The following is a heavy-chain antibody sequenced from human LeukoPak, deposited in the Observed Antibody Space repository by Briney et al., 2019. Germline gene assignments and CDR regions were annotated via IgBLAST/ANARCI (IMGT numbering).Heavy chain of an antibody. CDR2: INWNGGST. V-gene: IGHV3-20*04. CDR1: GFTFSSYA. CDR3: ARAAAGTLYYYYYYMDV. Sequence: GGSLRLSCAASGFTFSSYAMSWVRQAPGKGLEWVSGINWNGGSTGYADSVKGRFTISRDNAKNSLYLQMNSLRAEDTALYYCARAAAGTLYYYYYYMDVWGKGTTVTVSS. J-gene: IGHJ6*03. D-gene: IGHD6-13*01.